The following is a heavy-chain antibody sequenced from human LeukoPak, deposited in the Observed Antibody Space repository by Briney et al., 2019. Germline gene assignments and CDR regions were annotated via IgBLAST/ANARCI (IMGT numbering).Heavy chain of an antibody. D-gene: IGHD1-26*01. V-gene: IGHV4-59*12. J-gene: IGHJ4*02. Sequence: PSETLSLTCTVSGGSISSYYWSWIRQPPGKGLEWIGYIYYSGSTNYNPSLKSRVTISVDTSKNQFSLKLSSVTAADTAVYYCARTQERDKIVDYWGQGTLVTVSS. CDR3: ARTQERDKIVDY. CDR1: GGSISSYY. CDR2: IYYSGST.